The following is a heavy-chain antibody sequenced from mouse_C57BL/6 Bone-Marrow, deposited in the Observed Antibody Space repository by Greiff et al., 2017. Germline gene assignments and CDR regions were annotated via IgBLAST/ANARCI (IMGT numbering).Heavy chain of an antibody. J-gene: IGHJ1*03. V-gene: IGHV1-85*01. CDR2: IYPRDGST. CDR1: GYTFTSYD. Sequence: VQLQQSGPELVKPGASVKLSCKASGYTFTSYDINWVKQRPGQGLEWIGWIYPRDGSTKYNEKFKGKATLTVDTSSSTAYMELHSLTSEDSAVYFCARVEFDGSSGDWYCDVGGTGTTVTVSS. D-gene: IGHD1-1*01. CDR3: ARVEFDGSSGDWYCDV.